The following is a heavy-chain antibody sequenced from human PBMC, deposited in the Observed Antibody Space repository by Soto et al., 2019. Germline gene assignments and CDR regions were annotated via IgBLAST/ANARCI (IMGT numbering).Heavy chain of an antibody. J-gene: IGHJ6*02. CDR1: GFTFGDYA. CDR3: TRLGYCSSTSCYYYYGMDV. V-gene: IGHV3-49*04. CDR2: IRSKAYGGTT. D-gene: IGHD2-2*01. Sequence: GESLKISCTASGFTFGDYAMSWVRQAPGKGLEWVGFIRSKAYGGTTEYAASVKGRFTISRDDSKSIAYLQMNSLKTEDTAVYYCTRLGYCSSTSCYYYYGMDVWGQGTTVTVSS.